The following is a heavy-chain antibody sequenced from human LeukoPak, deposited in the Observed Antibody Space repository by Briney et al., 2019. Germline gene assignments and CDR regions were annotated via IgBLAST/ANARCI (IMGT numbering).Heavy chain of an antibody. Sequence: GGSLRLSCAASGFTFSSYGMHWVRQAPGKGLEWVAVISYDGSNKYYADSVKGRFTISRDNSKNTLYLQMNSLRAENTAVYYCARNSGSYAVRGAFDIWGQGTMVTVSS. V-gene: IGHV3-30*03. CDR1: GFTFSSYG. D-gene: IGHD1-26*01. J-gene: IGHJ3*02. CDR3: ARNSGSYAVRGAFDI. CDR2: ISYDGSNK.